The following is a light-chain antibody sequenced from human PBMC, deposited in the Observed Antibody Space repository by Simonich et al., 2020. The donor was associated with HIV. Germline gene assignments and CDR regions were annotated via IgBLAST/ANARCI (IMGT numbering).Light chain of an antibody. Sequence: QSALTQPASVSGSPGQSITISCTGTSSDVGSYNLVSWYQQHPGKAPKLIIYEDSKRPSGVSNRFSGSKSGNTASLTISGLQAEDEADYYCCSYAGSSTWVFGGGTKVTVL. CDR2: EDS. CDR1: SSDVGSYNL. CDR3: CSYAGSSTWV. J-gene: IGLJ3*02. V-gene: IGLV2-23*01.